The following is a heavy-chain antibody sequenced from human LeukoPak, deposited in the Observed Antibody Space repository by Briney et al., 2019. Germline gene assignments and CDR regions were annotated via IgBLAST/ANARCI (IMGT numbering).Heavy chain of an antibody. J-gene: IGHJ3*02. CDR2: IYGGGGT. V-gene: IGHV3-53*01. CDR3: ARHPGAFDI. CDR1: GFPFSSYW. Sequence: GGSLRLSCVASGFPFSSYWMTWVRQAPGKGLEWVSVIYGGGGTYYADSVKGRFTISRDNSKNTLYLQMNSLRAEDTAVYYCARHPGAFDIWGQGTMVTVSS.